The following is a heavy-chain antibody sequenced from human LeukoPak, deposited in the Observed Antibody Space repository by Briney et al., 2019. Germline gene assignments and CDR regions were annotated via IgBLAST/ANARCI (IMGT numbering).Heavy chain of an antibody. Sequence: SETLSLTCTVSGGSISSGDYYWSWIRQPPGKGLEWIGYIYYSGSTYYNPSLKSRVTISVDTSKNQFSLKLSSVTAADTAVYYCASQEGTRVVTPYHYWGQGTLVTVSS. CDR3: ASQEGTRVVTPYHY. J-gene: IGHJ4*02. CDR1: GGSISSGDYY. D-gene: IGHD4-23*01. V-gene: IGHV4-30-4*01. CDR2: IYYSGST.